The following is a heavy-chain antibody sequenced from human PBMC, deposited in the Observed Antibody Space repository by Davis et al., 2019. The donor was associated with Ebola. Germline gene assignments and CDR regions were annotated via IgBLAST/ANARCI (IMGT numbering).Heavy chain of an antibody. J-gene: IGHJ2*01. Sequence: SETLSLTCTVSGDSITTGGYYWIWLRQHPGKGLEWIGYIYNSGKAYYNPSLKSRVTISVDRSKNQFSLKLSSVTAADTAVYYCARGKLVVVAPNLYWYFDLWGRGTLVTVSS. CDR1: GDSITTGGYY. V-gene: IGHV4-30-2*01. D-gene: IGHD3-22*01. CDR2: IYNSGKA. CDR3: ARGKLVVVAPNLYWYFDL.